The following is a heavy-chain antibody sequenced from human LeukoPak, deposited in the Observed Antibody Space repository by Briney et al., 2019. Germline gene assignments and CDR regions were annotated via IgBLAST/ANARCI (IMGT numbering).Heavy chain of an antibody. CDR1: GFTFSSYA. J-gene: IGHJ4*02. CDR2: ISYDGSNK. V-gene: IGHV3-30-3*01. D-gene: IGHD6-13*01. CDR3: ARDSSAAGTDYFDY. Sequence: PGGSLRLSCAASGFTFSSYAMHWVRQAPGKGLEWVAVISYDGSNKYYADSVKGRFTISRDNSKNTLYLQMNSLRAEDTAVYYCARDSSAAGTDYFDYWAREPWSPSPQ.